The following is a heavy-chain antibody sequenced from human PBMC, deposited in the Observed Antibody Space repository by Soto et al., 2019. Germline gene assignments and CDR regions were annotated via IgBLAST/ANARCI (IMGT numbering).Heavy chain of an antibody. Sequence: QVQLQESGPGLVKHSATLSLTCTVSGGSISSYYWSWIRPPPGKGLEWIGYIYYRGSTNYNPSLKSRVTISVDTSKNEFSLKMSSVTAEDTAMYYCARFHWYFDLWGRGTLVTVSS. CDR1: GGSISSYY. J-gene: IGHJ2*01. CDR3: ARFHWYFDL. CDR2: IYYRGST. V-gene: IGHV4-59*01.